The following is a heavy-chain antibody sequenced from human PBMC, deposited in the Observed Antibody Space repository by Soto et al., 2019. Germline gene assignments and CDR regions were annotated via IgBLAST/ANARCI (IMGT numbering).Heavy chain of an antibody. V-gene: IGHV4-59*01. CDR3: ARVWGGAFDV. CDR2: IYYSGST. J-gene: IGHJ3*01. Sequence: PSETLSLTCTVSGGSISSYYWSWIRQPPGKGLEWIGYIYYSGSTNYNPSLKSRVTISVDTSKTQFSLKLSSVTAADTAVYYCARVWGGAFDVWGQGTMVTVSS. CDR1: GGSISSYY. D-gene: IGHD3-10*01.